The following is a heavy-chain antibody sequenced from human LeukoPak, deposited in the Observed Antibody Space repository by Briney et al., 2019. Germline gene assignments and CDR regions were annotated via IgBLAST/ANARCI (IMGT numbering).Heavy chain of an antibody. CDR2: ISGSGGST. CDR3: ARGPSGYHNT. D-gene: IGHD5-12*01. V-gene: IGHV3-23*01. CDR1: GFTFSSYW. J-gene: IGHJ4*02. Sequence: GGSLRLSCAASGFTFSSYWMSWVRQAPGKGLEWVSAISGSGGSTYYADSVKGRFTISRDNSKNTLYLQMNSLRAEDTAVYYCARGPSGYHNTGGQGTLVTVSS.